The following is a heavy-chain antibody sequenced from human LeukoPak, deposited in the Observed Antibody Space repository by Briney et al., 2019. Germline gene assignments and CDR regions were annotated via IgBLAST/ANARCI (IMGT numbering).Heavy chain of an antibody. CDR3: ASGTYYYDSSGSKADY. D-gene: IGHD3-22*01. CDR2: INPNSGGT. J-gene: IGHJ4*02. Sequence: ASVKVSCKASGSTFTGYYMHWVRQAPGQGLEWMGWINPNSGGTNYAQKFQGRVTMTRDTSISTAYMELSRLRSDDTAVYYCASGTYYYDSSGSKADYWGQGTLVTVSS. CDR1: GSTFTGYY. V-gene: IGHV1-2*02.